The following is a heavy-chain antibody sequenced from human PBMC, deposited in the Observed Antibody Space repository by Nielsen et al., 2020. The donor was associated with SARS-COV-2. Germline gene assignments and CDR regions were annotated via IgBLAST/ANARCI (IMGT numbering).Heavy chain of an antibody. CDR2: IKQDGSEK. Sequence: GESLKISCAASGFTFSSYWMSWVRQAPGKGLEWVANIKQDGSEKYYVDSVKGRFTISRDNAKNSLYLQMNSLRAEDTAVYYCARDHVAASSVATYGMDVWGQGTTVTVSS. CDR3: ARDHVAASSVATYGMDV. D-gene: IGHD3-22*01. V-gene: IGHV3-7*01. CDR1: GFTFSSYW. J-gene: IGHJ6*02.